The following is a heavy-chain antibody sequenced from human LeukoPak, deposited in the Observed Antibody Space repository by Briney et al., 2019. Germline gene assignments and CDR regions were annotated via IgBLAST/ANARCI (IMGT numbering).Heavy chain of an antibody. CDR3: ARGAEWRDY. Sequence: TGGSLRLSCGASGSSFSEYWMGWVRQAPGKGLEWVANIKYDGSDKNYVESVKGRFIISRDNAEKAVYLQMNSLRVDDTAVYYCARGAEWRDYWGQGTLVAVSS. D-gene: IGHD3-3*01. CDR1: GSSFSEYW. J-gene: IGHJ4*02. V-gene: IGHV3-7*01. CDR2: IKYDGSDK.